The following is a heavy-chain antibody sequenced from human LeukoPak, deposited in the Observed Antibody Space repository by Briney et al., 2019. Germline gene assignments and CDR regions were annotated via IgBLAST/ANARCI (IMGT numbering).Heavy chain of an antibody. V-gene: IGHV3-7*04. Sequence: PGGSLRLSCAASGFTFSTYWMSWVRQGPGKGLEWVANIKPDGSEKDYVDSLKGRSTISRDNAKNSLYLQVSSLRAEDTAVYYCARFGVPYGVDVWGQGTTVTVSS. CDR2: IKPDGSEK. D-gene: IGHD3-16*01. CDR1: GFTFSTYW. J-gene: IGHJ6*02. CDR3: ARFGVPYGVDV.